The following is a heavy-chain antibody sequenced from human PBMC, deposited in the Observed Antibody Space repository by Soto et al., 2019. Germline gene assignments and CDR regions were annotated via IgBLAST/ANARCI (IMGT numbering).Heavy chain of an antibody. D-gene: IGHD5-12*01. CDR2: IRSKPYGETT. Sequence: GGSLRLSCTSSGFTFGDYIMSWFRQAPGKGLEWVGFIRSKPYGETTEYAASVKGRFTISRDDSKASAHLQMNSLKTEDTAVYYCSRDGRIVATKYYFDYWRQGTLVTVSS. J-gene: IGHJ4*02. CDR3: SRDGRIVATKYYFDY. CDR1: GFTFGDYI. V-gene: IGHV3-49*03.